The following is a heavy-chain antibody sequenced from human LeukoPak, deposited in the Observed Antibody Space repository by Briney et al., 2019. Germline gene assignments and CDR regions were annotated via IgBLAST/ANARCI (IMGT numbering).Heavy chain of an antibody. CDR1: GYTFTGYY. D-gene: IGHD3-10*01. J-gene: IGHJ5*02. V-gene: IGHV1-2*02. Sequence: ASVKVSCKASGYTFTGYYMHWVRQAPGQGLEWMGWINPNSGGTNYAQKLQGRVTMTTDTSTSTAYMELRSLRSDDTAVYYCARDLITMVRGALNWFDPWGQGTLVTVSS. CDR3: ARDLITMVRGALNWFDP. CDR2: INPNSGGT.